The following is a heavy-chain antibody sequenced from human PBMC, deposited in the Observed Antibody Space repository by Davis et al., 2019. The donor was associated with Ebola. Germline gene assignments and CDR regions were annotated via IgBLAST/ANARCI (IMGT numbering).Heavy chain of an antibody. CDR2: IYHSGST. CDR3: ARYSGSYPYYYYYGMDV. V-gene: IGHV4-4*02. D-gene: IGHD1-26*01. Sequence: SETLSLTCAVSGGSISSSNWWSCVRQPPGKGLEWIGEIYHSGSTNYNPSLKSRVTISVDKSKNQFSLKLSSVTAADTAVYYCARYSGSYPYYYYYGMDVWGQGTAVTVSS. J-gene: IGHJ6*02. CDR1: GGSISSSNW.